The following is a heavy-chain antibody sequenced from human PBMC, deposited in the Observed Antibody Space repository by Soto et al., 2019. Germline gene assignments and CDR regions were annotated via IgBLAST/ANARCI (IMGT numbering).Heavy chain of an antibody. CDR3: ARDLPWVVVVVAATRGSES. J-gene: IGHJ4*02. D-gene: IGHD2-15*01. CDR1: GFTFSSYA. V-gene: IGHV3-30-3*01. Sequence: QVQLVESGGGVVQPGRSLRLSCAASGFTFSSYAMHWVRQAPGKGLEWVAVISYDGSNKYYADSVKGRFTISRDNSKNTLYLQMNSLRAEDTAVYYCARDLPWVVVVVAATRGSESRGQGTLVTVSS. CDR2: ISYDGSNK.